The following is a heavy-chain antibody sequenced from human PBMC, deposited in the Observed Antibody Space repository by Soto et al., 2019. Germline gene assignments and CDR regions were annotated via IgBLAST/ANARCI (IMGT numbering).Heavy chain of an antibody. CDR1: GGTFSSYA. J-gene: IGHJ4*02. CDR2: IIPIFGTA. V-gene: IGHV1-69*13. Sequence: SVKVSCKASGGTFSSYAISWVRQAPGQGLEWMGGIIPIFGTANYAQKFQGRVTITADESTSTAYMELSSLRSEDTAVYYCAREDVQQQLVPYFDYWGQGTLVTVSS. D-gene: IGHD6-13*01. CDR3: AREDVQQQLVPYFDY.